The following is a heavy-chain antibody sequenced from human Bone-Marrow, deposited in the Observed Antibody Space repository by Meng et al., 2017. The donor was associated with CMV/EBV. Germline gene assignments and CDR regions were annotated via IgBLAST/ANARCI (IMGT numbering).Heavy chain of an antibody. Sequence: GESLKISCAASGFTFSSYGMHWVRQAPGKGLEWVAVIWYEGSNKYYADSVKGRFTISRDNSKNSLYLKMNSLRAEDTALYYCARGGYCSSISCYAGAGDYYGMDVWGQGTTVTVSS. CDR1: GFTFSSYG. CDR3: ARGGYCSSISCYAGAGDYYGMDV. CDR2: IWYEGSNK. V-gene: IGHV3-33*01. J-gene: IGHJ6*02. D-gene: IGHD2-2*01.